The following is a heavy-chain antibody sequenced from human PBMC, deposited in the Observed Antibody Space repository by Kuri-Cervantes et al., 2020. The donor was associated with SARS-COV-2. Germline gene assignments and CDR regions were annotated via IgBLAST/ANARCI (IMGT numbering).Heavy chain of an antibody. CDR2: IWYDGSNK. CDR1: GFTFSSYG. D-gene: IGHD2-2*01. V-gene: IGHV3-33*01. J-gene: IGHJ6*02. Sequence: GGSLRLSCAASGFTFSSYGMHWVRQAPGKGLEWVAVIWYDGSNKYYADSVKGRFTISRDNSKNTLYLQMDSLRAEDTAVYYCARDSYCSSTSCYSYGMDVWGQGTTVTVSS. CDR3: ARDSYCSSTSCYSYGMDV.